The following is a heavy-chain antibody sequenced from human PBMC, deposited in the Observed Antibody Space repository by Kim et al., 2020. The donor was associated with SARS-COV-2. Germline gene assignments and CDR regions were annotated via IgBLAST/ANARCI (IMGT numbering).Heavy chain of an antibody. V-gene: IGHV4-39*07. D-gene: IGHD1-1*01. J-gene: IGHJ6*02. Sequence: NPSSKRRVTISVDTSRTQFSLKLSSVTAADTAVYYCARVDNWNYFYAMDVWGQGTTVTVSS. CDR3: ARVDNWNYFYAMDV.